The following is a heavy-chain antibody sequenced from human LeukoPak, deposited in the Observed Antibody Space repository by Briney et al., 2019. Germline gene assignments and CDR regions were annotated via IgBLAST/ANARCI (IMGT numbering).Heavy chain of an antibody. Sequence: SETLSLTCAVCGGSFSGYYWSWIRQPPGKGLEWIGEINHSGSTNYNPSLKSRVTISVDTSKNQFSLKLSSVTAADTAVYYCASYGFGIGYWGQGTLVTVSS. D-gene: IGHD3-10*01. J-gene: IGHJ4*02. V-gene: IGHV4-34*01. CDR3: ASYGFGIGY. CDR1: GGSFSGYY. CDR2: INHSGST.